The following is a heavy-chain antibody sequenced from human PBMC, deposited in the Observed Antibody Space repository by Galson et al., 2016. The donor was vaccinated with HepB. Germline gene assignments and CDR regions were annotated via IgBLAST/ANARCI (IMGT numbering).Heavy chain of an antibody. CDR1: GFTFRNYA. D-gene: IGHD6-19*01. V-gene: IGHV3-23*01. CDR3: TTWLSHHFDY. J-gene: IGHJ4*02. CDR2: IDGPTPNT. Sequence: SLRLSCAASGFTFRNYALSWVRRAPGKGLEWVSHIDGPTPNTHYADSVRGRFSIYRDSSRDTLYLQMDSLTAEDSAIYYCTTWLSHHFDYWGQGTPVTVSS.